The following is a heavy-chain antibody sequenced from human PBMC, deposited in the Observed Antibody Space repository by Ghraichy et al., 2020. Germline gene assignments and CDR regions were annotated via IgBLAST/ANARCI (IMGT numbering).Heavy chain of an antibody. D-gene: IGHD3-3*01. CDR1: GFTFSSYG. J-gene: IGHJ3*02. CDR3: ASRRSNYDFYSWAFDI. V-gene: IGHV3-33*01. Sequence: GGSLRLSCAASGFTFSSYGMHWVRQAPGKGLEWVAVIWYDGSNKYYADSVKGRFTISRDNSKNTLYLQMNSLRAEDTAVYYCASRRSNYDFYSWAFDIWGQGTMVTVSS. CDR2: IWYDGSNK.